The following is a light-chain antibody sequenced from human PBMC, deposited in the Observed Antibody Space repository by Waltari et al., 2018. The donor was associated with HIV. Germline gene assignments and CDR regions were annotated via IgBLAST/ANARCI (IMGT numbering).Light chain of an antibody. CDR1: SSDVGGSKY. V-gene: IGLV2-8*01. Sequence: QSALTQPPSASGSPGQSVPISSTGTSSDVGGSKYVSWYQQHPGKAPKLMIYEVNKRPSGVPDRFSGSKSANTASLTVSGLQADDEADYYCNSYAGSNNWVFGGGTKLTVL. CDR3: NSYAGSNNWV. CDR2: EVN. J-gene: IGLJ3*02.